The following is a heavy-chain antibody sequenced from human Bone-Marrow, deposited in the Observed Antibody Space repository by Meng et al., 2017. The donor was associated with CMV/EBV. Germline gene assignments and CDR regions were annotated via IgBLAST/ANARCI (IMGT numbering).Heavy chain of an antibody. J-gene: IGHJ4*02. D-gene: IGHD1-7*01. CDR3: ARRWNYALN. V-gene: IGHV3-11*04. CDR2: ISSSGSTI. CDR1: GFTFSDYY. Sequence: GESLKISCAASGFTFSDYYMSWIRQAPGKGLEWVSYISSSGSTIYYADSVKGRFTISRDNAKSSLYLQMNSLRAEDTAVYYCARRWNYALNWGQGTLVTVSS.